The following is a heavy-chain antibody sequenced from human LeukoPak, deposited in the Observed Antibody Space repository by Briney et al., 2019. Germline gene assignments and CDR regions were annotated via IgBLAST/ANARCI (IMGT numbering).Heavy chain of an antibody. CDR1: GFTFGNYW. J-gene: IGHJ4*02. CDR3: ASNSNWAGGY. V-gene: IGHV3-7*01. Sequence: GSLRLSCEGSGFTFGNYWMGWVRQAPGKGLQWVANIKTDGSEKYYVDSVKGRFTASRDDGKNSLYLQMNSLRAEDTAVYYCASNSNWAGGYWGQGTLVTVSP. D-gene: IGHD1-1*01. CDR2: IKTDGSEK.